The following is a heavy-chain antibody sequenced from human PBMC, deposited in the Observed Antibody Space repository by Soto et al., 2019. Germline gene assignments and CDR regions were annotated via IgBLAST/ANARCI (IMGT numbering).Heavy chain of an antibody. CDR2: LYSAGTI. CDR3: ASYYGSGGNYYFFDV. V-gene: IGHV3-66*01. Sequence: EVQAVESGGGLVQPGGSLRLSCAASGFTVSSKYMSWVRQGPGKGLECVSVLYSAGTIHYADSVKGRFTISRDNSGTTLYLQMNSLRAEYTAVYYCASYYGSGGNYYFFDVWGKGSTVTVSS. CDR1: GFTVSSKY. D-gene: IGHD3-10*01. J-gene: IGHJ6*03.